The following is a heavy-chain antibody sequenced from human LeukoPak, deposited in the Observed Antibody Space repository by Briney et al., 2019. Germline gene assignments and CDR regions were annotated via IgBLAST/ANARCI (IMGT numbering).Heavy chain of an antibody. J-gene: IGHJ4*02. D-gene: IGHD2-15*01. CDR2: ISSNGGST. V-gene: IGHV3-64*01. Sequence: GGSLRLSCAASGFTFSSYAMHWVRQAPGKGLEFVSAISSNGGSTYYANSVKGRFTISRDNSKNTLYLQMGSLRAEDMAVYYCARDQGSPGYCSVGYWGQGTLVTVSS. CDR1: GFTFSSYA. CDR3: ARDQGSPGYCSVGY.